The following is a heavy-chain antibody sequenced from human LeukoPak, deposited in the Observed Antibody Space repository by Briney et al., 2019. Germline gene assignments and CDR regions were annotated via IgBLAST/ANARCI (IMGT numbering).Heavy chain of an antibody. Sequence: PSETLSLTCTVSGGSISSSSYYWGWIRQPPGKGLEWIGSIYYSGSTYYNPSLKSRVTISVDTSKNQFSLKLSSVTAADTAVYYCASTYQGNQDWYFDLWGRGTLVTVSS. CDR1: GGSISSSSYY. J-gene: IGHJ2*01. V-gene: IGHV4-39*01. D-gene: IGHD1-14*01. CDR3: ASTYQGNQDWYFDL. CDR2: IYYSGST.